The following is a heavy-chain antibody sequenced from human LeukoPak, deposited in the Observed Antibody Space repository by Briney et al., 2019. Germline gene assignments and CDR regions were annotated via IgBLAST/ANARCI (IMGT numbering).Heavy chain of an antibody. CDR3: ARVSLERRYYYYGMDV. Sequence: PSETLSLTCAVYGGSFSGYYWSWIRQPPGKGLEWIGYIYYSGSTYYNPSLKSRVTISVDTSKNQFSLKLSSVTAADTAVYYCARVSLERRYYYYGMDVWGQGTTVTVSS. V-gene: IGHV4-30-4*08. D-gene: IGHD1-1*01. CDR1: GGSFSGYY. J-gene: IGHJ6*02. CDR2: IYYSGST.